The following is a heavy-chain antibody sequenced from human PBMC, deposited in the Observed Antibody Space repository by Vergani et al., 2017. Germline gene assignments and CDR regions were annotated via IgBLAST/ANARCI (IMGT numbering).Heavy chain of an antibody. CDR1: GGSISSGDYY. J-gene: IGHJ4*02. D-gene: IGHD3-22*01. V-gene: IGHV4-30-4*01. CDR2: IYYSEST. CDR3: AGRAYYYDSSSYYSLDD. Sequence: QVQLQESGPGLVKPSQTLSLTCTVSGGSISSGDYYWSWIRQPPGKGLEWIGYIYYSESTNYNPSLKSRVTISVDTSKNQFSLKLSSVTAADAAVYYCAGRAYYYDSSSYYSLDDWGQGTLVTVSS.